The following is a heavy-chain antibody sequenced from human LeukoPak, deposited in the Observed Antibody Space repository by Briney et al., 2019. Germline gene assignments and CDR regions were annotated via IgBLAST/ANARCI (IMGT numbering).Heavy chain of an antibody. Sequence: GGSLRLSCAASGFTFSSYLMHWIRHAPGKGLVWVSRINNDGSSTNYADSVKGRFTISRDNAKNTVYLQMNSLRGEDTAVYYCVRDPPGEGVDYWGQGTLVAVSS. V-gene: IGHV3-74*01. CDR1: GFTFSSYL. J-gene: IGHJ4*02. D-gene: IGHD2-21*01. CDR2: INNDGSST. CDR3: VRDPPGEGVDY.